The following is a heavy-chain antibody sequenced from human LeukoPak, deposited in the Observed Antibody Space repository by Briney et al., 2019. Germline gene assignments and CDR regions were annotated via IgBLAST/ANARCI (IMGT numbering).Heavy chain of an antibody. D-gene: IGHD3-9*01. Sequence: GRSLRLSCAASGFTFSSYAMHWVRQAPGKGLEWVAVISYDGSNKYYADSVKGRFTISRDNSKNTLYLQMNSLRAEDTAVYYCARGSKGDDILTGSDNWFDPWGQGTLVTVSS. CDR3: ARGSKGDDILTGSDNWFDP. J-gene: IGHJ5*02. V-gene: IGHV3-30*04. CDR1: GFTFSSYA. CDR2: ISYDGSNK.